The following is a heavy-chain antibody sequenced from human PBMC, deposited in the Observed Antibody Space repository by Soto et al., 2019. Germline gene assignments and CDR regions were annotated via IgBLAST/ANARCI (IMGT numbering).Heavy chain of an antibody. V-gene: IGHV3-48*03. CDR2: ISDMGESM. CDR3: ARGYYSGNSASGY. Sequence: EVQLVESGGGLIQPGGSLRLSCEASGFSFSSYAMNWVRQAPGRGLEWLSYISDMGESMYYSDCVKGRFTISRDNTKSSLYLQMNRLRAEDTAVYYCARGYYSGNSASGYWGQGTLVTVSS. D-gene: IGHD4-4*01. CDR1: GFSFSSYA. J-gene: IGHJ4*02.